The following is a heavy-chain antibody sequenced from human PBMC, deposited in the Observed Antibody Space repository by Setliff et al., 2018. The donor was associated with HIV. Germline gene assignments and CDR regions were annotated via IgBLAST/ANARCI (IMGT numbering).Heavy chain of an antibody. CDR3: ARVRSYGSAYDAFDV. CDR1: GGSMSRVY. Sequence: SETLSLTCSVSGGSMSRVYWSWIRQPPGKGLEWIGYIYYSGSTNYNPSLKSRVTISVDTSKNQFSLKLSSVTAADTAVYYCARVRSYGSAYDAFDVWGPGTMVTVSS. J-gene: IGHJ3*01. D-gene: IGHD3-10*01. V-gene: IGHV4-59*08. CDR2: IYYSGST.